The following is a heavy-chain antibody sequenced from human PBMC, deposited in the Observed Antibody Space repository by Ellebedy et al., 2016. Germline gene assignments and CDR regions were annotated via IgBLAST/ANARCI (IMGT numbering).Heavy chain of an antibody. D-gene: IGHD3-22*01. V-gene: IGHV3-21*01. CDR2: ISSSSSYI. Sequence: GESLKISCAASGFTFSSYNINWVRQAPGKGLEWVSSISSSSSYIYYADSVKGRFTISRDNAKNSLNLQMNSLRAEDTAVYYCARDLDDSSGYYYPMIDYWGQGTLVTVSS. CDR1: GFTFSSYN. J-gene: IGHJ4*02. CDR3: ARDLDDSSGYYYPMIDY.